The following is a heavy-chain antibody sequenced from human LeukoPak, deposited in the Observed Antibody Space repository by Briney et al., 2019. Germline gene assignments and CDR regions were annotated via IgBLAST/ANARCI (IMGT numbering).Heavy chain of an antibody. J-gene: IGHJ3*02. CDR2: IYTSGSI. CDR3: ARVYYYDSSGYLDAFDI. CDR1: GGSISSYY. Sequence: SETLSLTCTVSGGSISSYYWSWIRQPAGKGLEWIGRIYTSGSINYNPSLKSRVTMSVDTSKNQFSLKLSSVTAADTAVYYCARVYYYDSSGYLDAFDIWGQGTMVTVSS. V-gene: IGHV4-4*07. D-gene: IGHD3-22*01.